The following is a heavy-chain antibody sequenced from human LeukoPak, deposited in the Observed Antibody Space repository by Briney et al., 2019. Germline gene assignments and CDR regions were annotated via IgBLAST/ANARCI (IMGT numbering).Heavy chain of an antibody. D-gene: IGHD6-13*01. V-gene: IGHV3-30*04. Sequence: AGGSLRLPCAASGFTFSNFAMHWGRQAPGKGLEWVAVISYDGSRKDYADSAKGRFTISRDNSKNALYLEMNSLTTEDTAVYYCATAPLYSSSWYFRGYFDDWGQGTLVTVSS. CDR3: ATAPLYSSSWYFRGYFDD. CDR2: ISYDGSRK. CDR1: GFTFSNFA. J-gene: IGHJ4*02.